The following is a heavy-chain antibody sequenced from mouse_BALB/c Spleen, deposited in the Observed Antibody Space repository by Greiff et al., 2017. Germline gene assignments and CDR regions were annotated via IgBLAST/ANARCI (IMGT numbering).Heavy chain of an antibody. V-gene: IGHV3-2*02. D-gene: IGHD6-1*01. CDR3: VRGHTGFAY. CDR2: ISYSGST. CDR1: GYSITSDYA. J-gene: IGHJ3*01. Sequence: EVQLQQSGPGLVKPSQSLSLTCTVTGYSITSDYAWNWIRQFPGNKLEWMGYISYSGSTSYNPSLKSRISITRDTSKNQFFLQLDSVTTEDTATYYCVRGHTGFAYWGQGTLVTVSA.